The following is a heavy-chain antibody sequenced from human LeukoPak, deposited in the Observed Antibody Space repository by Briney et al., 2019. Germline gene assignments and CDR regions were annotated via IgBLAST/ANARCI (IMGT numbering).Heavy chain of an antibody. CDR3: RYYASYRHGAWGKANLNY. CDR2: IMPLVGAT. V-gene: IGHV1-69*05. D-gene: IGHD1-26*01. CDR1: GVRFNDYA. Sequence: AASVKFSCRSVGVRFNDYAVTWARQAPGQGLEWMGGIMPLVGATDYAQKFQRRVVMTTDEVTSTAHNELTSLRADCSGRSNCRYYASYRHGAWGKANLNYWGQGTLVTVSP. J-gene: IGHJ4*02.